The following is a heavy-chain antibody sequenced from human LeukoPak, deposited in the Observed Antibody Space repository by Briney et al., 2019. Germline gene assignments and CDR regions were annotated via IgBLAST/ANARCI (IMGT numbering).Heavy chain of an antibody. CDR1: GGSISGYY. D-gene: IGHD3-10*01. J-gene: IGHJ4*02. CDR2: IFYSGST. V-gene: IGHV4-59*01. CDR3: ARHFNSGTYPLDS. Sequence: SETLSLTCTFSGGSISGYYWGWIRQPPGKGLEYIGWIFYSGSTKYNPSLNSRITISVETSKNQFSLRLSSVTATDTAVYFCARHFNSGTYPLDSWGQGTLVTVSS.